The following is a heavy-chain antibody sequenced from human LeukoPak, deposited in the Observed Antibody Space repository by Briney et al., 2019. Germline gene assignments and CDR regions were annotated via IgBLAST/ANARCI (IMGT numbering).Heavy chain of an antibody. CDR1: GVSISSSNSY. CDR2: INHSGST. D-gene: IGHD7-27*01. Sequence: SETLSLTCTVSGVSISSSNSYWGWIRQPPGKRLEWIGEINHSGSTNYNPSLKSRVTISVDTSKNQFSLKLSSVTAADTAVYYCARGLLAPPGDYWGQGTLVTVSS. J-gene: IGHJ4*02. V-gene: IGHV4-39*07. CDR3: ARGLLAPPGDY.